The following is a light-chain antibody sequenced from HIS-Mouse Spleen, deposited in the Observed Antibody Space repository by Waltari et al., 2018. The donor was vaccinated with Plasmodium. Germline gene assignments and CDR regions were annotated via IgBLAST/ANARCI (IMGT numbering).Light chain of an antibody. J-gene: IGKJ3*01. V-gene: IGKV1-33*01. CDR1: QDISNY. CDR2: DAS. Sequence: DIQLTQSPSSLSASVGDRVPITCQASQDISNYLNWYQQKPGKAPKHLIYDASNLETGVPSRFSGSGSGTDFTFTISSLQPEDIATYYCQQYDNLPPLFTFGPGTKVDIK. CDR3: QQYDNLPPLFT.